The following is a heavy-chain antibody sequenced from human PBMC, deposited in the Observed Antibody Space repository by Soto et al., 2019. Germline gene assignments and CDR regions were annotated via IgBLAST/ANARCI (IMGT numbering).Heavy chain of an antibody. J-gene: IGHJ5*02. CDR3: AKDIIKPQSPNWFDP. CDR2: ISGSGGST. CDR1: GFTFSSYA. V-gene: IGHV3-23*01. Sequence: GGSLRLSCAASGFTFSSYAMSWVRQAPGKGLEWVSAISGSGGSTYYADSVKGRFTISRDNSKNTLYLQMNSLRAEDTAVYYCAKDIIKPQSPNWFDPWGQGTLVTVSS.